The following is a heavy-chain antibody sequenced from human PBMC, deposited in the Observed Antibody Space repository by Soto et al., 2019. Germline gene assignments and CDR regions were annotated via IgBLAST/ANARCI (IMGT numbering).Heavy chain of an antibody. CDR3: AGVWHSSQTAWSDL. CDR2: IYYSGST. Sequence: SETLSLTCSVSGGSISNYYGSWIRQPPGKGLEWIGYIYYSGSTNYNPSLRGRVTMSIDMSKNQFSLRLSSVTAADTAVYYCAGVWHSSQTAWSDLWGQGTLVTVSS. D-gene: IGHD6-19*01. CDR1: GGSISNYY. V-gene: IGHV4-59*01. J-gene: IGHJ5*02.